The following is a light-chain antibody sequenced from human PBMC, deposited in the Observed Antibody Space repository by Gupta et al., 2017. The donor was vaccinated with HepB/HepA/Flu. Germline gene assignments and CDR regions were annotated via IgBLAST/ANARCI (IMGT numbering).Light chain of an antibody. J-gene: IGKJ1*01. CDR2: GVS. CDR3: QQTSAFPWT. V-gene: IGKV1-12*01. CDR1: PGMSGF. Sequence: DIQLTQSPSFVSASVGERVTITCRASPGMSGFLAWYQQKPGKAPKLLLYGVSNLHSGVSSRFFGSGSGTAFTLTITSLQPDDLASYFCQQTSAFPWTFGQGTRVEVK.